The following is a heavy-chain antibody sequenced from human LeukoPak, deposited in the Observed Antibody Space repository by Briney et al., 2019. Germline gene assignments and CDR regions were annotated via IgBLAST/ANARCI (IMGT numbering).Heavy chain of an antibody. J-gene: IGHJ5*02. CDR1: GFTFSRYS. CDR2: ISSSSSYI. CDR3: ARTGTDRLFYAS. Sequence: PGGSLRLSCAASGFTFSRYSMNWVRQAPGKGLEWVSSISSSSSYIYYADSVKGRFTISRDNAKNSLYLQMNSLRAEDTAVYYCARTGTDRLFYASWVQGTLVTVSS. D-gene: IGHD1-7*01. V-gene: IGHV3-21*01.